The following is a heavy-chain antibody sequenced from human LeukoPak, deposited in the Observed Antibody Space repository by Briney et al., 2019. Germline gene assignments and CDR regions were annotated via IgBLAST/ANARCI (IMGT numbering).Heavy chain of an antibody. CDR2: ISTSSTTT. J-gene: IGHJ4*02. V-gene: IGHV3-48*04. CDR3: ARAGSHRNSGYDY. CDR1: GFTLSTYY. D-gene: IGHD5-12*01. Sequence: GGSLRLSCAASGFTLSTYYMNWVRQAPGKGLEWVSYISTSSTTTYNADSVEGRFTISRDNAKNSLYLQMNSLRAEDTAVYYCARAGSHRNSGYDYWGQGTLVTVSS.